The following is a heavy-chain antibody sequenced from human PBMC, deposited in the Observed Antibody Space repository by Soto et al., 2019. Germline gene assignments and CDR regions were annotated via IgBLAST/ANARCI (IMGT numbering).Heavy chain of an antibody. CDR2: ILPIFGSP. V-gene: IGHV1-69*01. J-gene: IGHJ6*02. CDR3: VFGDCTSTSCSYYFYGLDV. Sequence: QVQLVQSGAEVKKPGSSVKVSCKASGGSFRRYAISWVRQAPGQGLEWMGGILPIFGSPSRAQKFQGRATITADESTSTAYLELTSLTSEDTAMYYCVFGDCTSTSCSYYFYGLDVWGQGTTVTVSS. D-gene: IGHD2-2*01. CDR1: GGSFRRYA.